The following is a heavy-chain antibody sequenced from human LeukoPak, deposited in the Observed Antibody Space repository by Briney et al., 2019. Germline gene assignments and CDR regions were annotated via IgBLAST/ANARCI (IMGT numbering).Heavy chain of an antibody. V-gene: IGHV1-69*05. CDR3: ARAGYSSSWYVGGWFDP. CDR1: GGTFSSYA. J-gene: IGHJ5*02. CDR2: IIPIFGTA. Sequence: SVKVSCKASGGTFSSYAISWVRQAPGQGLEWMGGIIPIFGTANYAQKFQGRVTITTDESTSTAYMELSSLRSEDTAVYYCARAGYSSSWYVGGWFDPWGQGALVTVSS. D-gene: IGHD6-13*01.